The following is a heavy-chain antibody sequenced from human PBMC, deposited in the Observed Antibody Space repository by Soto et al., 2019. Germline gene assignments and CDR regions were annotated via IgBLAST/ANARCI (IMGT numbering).Heavy chain of an antibody. CDR3: AKGRPGVAAAPDY. CDR2: IYYSGST. CDR1: GGSVSSGSYY. Sequence: SETLSLTCTVSGGSVSSGSYYWSWIRQPPGKGLEWIGYIYYSGSTNYNPSLKSRVTISVDTSKNTLFLHMTNLRAGDTALYFCAKGRPGVAAAPDYWGQGTLVTVSS. D-gene: IGHD2-21*01. V-gene: IGHV4-61*01. J-gene: IGHJ4*02.